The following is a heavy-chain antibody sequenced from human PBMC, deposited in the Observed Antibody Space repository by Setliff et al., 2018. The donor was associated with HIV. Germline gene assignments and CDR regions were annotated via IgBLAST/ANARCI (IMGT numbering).Heavy chain of an antibody. D-gene: IGHD2-8*01. CDR3: ARRGRDGVLIVFATCFDP. J-gene: IGHJ5*02. CDR1: GGSISSSTYY. CDR2: IFYTGNT. Sequence: SETLSLTCSVSGGSISSSTYYWGWIRQPPGKGLEWIGDIFYTGNTYYNPSLKSRVAISVDTSENQFSLKLNSVTAADTAVYYCARRGRDGVLIVFATCFDPWCQGTLVTVSS. V-gene: IGHV4-39*01.